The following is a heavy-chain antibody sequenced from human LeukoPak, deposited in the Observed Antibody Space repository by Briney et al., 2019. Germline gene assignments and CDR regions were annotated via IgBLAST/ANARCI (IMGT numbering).Heavy chain of an antibody. CDR2: INHSGST. J-gene: IGHJ3*02. CDR1: GGSFSGYC. V-gene: IGHV4-34*01. CDR3: AKSLSGFDAFDI. D-gene: IGHD3-10*01. Sequence: PSETLSLTCAVYGGSFSGYCWSWIRQPPGKGLEWVGEINHSGSTNYNPSLKSRVTISVDTSKNQFSLKLSSVTAADTAVYYCAKSLSGFDAFDIWGQGTMVTVSS.